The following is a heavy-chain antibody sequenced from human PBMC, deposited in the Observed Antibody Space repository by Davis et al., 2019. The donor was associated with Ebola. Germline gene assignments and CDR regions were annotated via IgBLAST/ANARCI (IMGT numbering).Heavy chain of an antibody. V-gene: IGHV1-69*06. D-gene: IGHD4-11*01. J-gene: IGHJ6*02. CDR3: ATLQATVTTNYYYGMDV. CDR2: IIPIFGTA. Sequence: SVKVSCKASGGTFSSYAISWVRQAPGQGLEWMGGIIPIFGTANYAQKFQGRVTITADKSTSTAYMELSSLRSEDTAVYYCATLQATVTTNYYYGMDVWGQGTTVTVSS. CDR1: GGTFSSYA.